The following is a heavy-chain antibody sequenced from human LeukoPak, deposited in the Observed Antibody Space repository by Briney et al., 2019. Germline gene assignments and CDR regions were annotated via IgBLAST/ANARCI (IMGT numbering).Heavy chain of an antibody. CDR2: ISSSSSYI. V-gene: IGHV3-21*01. Sequence: GGSLRLSCAASGFTFSSYSMNWVRQAPGKGLEWVSSISSSSSYIYYADSVKGRFTISSDNAKNSLYLQMNSLRAEDTAVYYCARDRGPGGRVLRYFDWLLDYWGQGSLVTVSS. J-gene: IGHJ4*02. D-gene: IGHD3-9*01. CDR3: ARDRGPGGRVLRYFDWLLDY. CDR1: GFTFSSYS.